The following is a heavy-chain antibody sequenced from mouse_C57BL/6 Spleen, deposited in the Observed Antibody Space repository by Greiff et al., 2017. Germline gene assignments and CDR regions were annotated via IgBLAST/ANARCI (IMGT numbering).Heavy chain of an antibody. D-gene: IGHD4-1*01. CDR3: AKAGEKLGLDY. V-gene: IGHV1-22*01. J-gene: IGHJ2*01. CDR2: INPNNGGT. CDR1: GYTFTDYN. Sequence: EVQLQQSGPELVKPGASVKMSCKASGYTFTDYNMHWVKQSHGKSLEWIGYINPNNGGTSYNQKFKGKATLTVNKSSSTAYMEIRSLTSEYSAVYYCAKAGEKLGLDYWGKGTTLTVSS.